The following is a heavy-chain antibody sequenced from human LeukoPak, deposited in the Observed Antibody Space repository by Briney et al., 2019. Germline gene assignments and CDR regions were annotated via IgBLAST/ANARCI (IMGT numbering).Heavy chain of an antibody. CDR2: IGHDGDNE. D-gene: IGHD3-16*01. V-gene: IGHV3-30*02. J-gene: IGHJ4*02. CDR3: AKDRFYDFDY. CDR1: GFAFHNYW. Sequence: PGGSLRLSCAASGFAFHNYWMSWVRQAPGKGLEWVTFIGHDGDNEQYAQSVRGRFTISRDKSKSTVYLQMNSLRAEDTAVYYCAKDRFYDFDYWGQGTLVTVSS.